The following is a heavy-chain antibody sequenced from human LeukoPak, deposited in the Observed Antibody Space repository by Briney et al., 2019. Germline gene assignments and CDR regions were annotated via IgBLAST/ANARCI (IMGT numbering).Heavy chain of an antibody. D-gene: IGHD2-2*01. Sequence: ASVKVSCKASGGTFSSYAISWVRQAPGQGLEWMGGIIPIFGTANYAQKFQGRVTITADKSTSTAYMELSSLRSEDTAVYYCATMENCSSTSCPFDYWGQGTLVTVSS. V-gene: IGHV1-69*06. CDR3: ATMENCSSTSCPFDY. CDR1: GGTFSSYA. CDR2: IIPIFGTA. J-gene: IGHJ4*02.